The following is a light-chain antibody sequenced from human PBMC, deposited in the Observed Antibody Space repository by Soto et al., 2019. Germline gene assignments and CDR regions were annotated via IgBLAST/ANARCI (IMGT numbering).Light chain of an antibody. CDR2: AAS. Sequence: DIQLTQSPSFLSASIGDRVTITCRASQGISSYLAWYQQKPGKAPELLIYAASNLQSGVPSRFSGSGSGTEFTLTISSLQPEDFATYYCQQLNSYPLTFGGGTKVGIK. CDR3: QQLNSYPLT. CDR1: QGISSY. J-gene: IGKJ4*01. V-gene: IGKV1-9*01.